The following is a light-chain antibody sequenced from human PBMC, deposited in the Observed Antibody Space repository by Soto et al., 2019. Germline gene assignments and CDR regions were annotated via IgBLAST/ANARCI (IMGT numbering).Light chain of an antibody. J-gene: IGKJ1*01. CDR3: QQYNSYSRT. Sequence: DIQMTQSPSTLSASVGDRVTITCRASQSISSWLAWYQQKPGKAPKLLIYDASSLESGVPSRFSGSGSGTAFTLTTSSLQPDDFATYYCQQYNSYSRTFGQGTKVDIK. CDR1: QSISSW. V-gene: IGKV1-5*01. CDR2: DAS.